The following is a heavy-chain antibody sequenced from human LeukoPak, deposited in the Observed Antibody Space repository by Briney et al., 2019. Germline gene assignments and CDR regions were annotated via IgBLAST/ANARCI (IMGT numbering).Heavy chain of an antibody. J-gene: IGHJ4*02. CDR3: ARGGGYSGSYVDY. CDR2: INTDTGNP. V-gene: IGHV7-4-1*02. CDR1: GYTFTSYP. Sequence: ASVKVSCKASGYTFTSYPMTWVRQAPGQGLEWMGWINTDTGNPTYAQDFTGRFVFSLDTSVSTAYLQISSLKAEDTAVYYCARGGGYSGSYVDYWGQGTLVTVSS. D-gene: IGHD1-26*01.